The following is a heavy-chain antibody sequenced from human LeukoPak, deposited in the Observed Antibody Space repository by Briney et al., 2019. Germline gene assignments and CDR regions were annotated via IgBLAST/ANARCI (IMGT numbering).Heavy chain of an antibody. CDR3: ARDPSLDEVPAADAFDI. CDR1: GFTFSSYG. J-gene: IGHJ3*02. D-gene: IGHD2-2*01. Sequence: GGSLRLSCAASGFTFSSYGMHWVRQAPGKGLEWVAVISYDGSNKYYADSVKGRFTISRDNSKNTLYLQMNSLRAEDTAVYYCARDPSLDEVPAADAFDIWGQGTMVTVSS. V-gene: IGHV3-30*03. CDR2: ISYDGSNK.